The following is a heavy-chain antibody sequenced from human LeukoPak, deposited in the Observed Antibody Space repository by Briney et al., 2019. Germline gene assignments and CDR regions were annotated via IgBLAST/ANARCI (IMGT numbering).Heavy chain of an antibody. V-gene: IGHV4-59*02. D-gene: IGHD6-6*01. CDR2: IHHSGST. CDR1: GDSVTNHQ. Sequence: SETLSLTCTVSGDSVTNHQWSWVRQPPGEGLEWIAYIHHSGSTNYNPSLKNRVTISMDTSKNQFSLRLISVTAADTAVYYCARYPLAFDFWGQGILVTVSS. J-gene: IGHJ4*02. CDR3: ARYPLAFDF.